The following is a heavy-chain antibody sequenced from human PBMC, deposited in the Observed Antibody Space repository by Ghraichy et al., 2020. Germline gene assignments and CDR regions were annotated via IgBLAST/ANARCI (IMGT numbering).Heavy chain of an antibody. D-gene: IGHD3-3*01. CDR3: ARGDDFCSGVMAYYYYMDV. J-gene: IGHJ6*03. Sequence: GGSLRLSCAASGFTFSSYSMNWVRQAPGKGLEWVSYISSSSSTIYYADSVKGRFTISRDNAKNSLYLQMNSLREEDTAVYYCARGDDFCSGVMAYYYYMDVWGKGTPVTVSS. CDR2: ISSSSSTI. CDR1: GFTFSSYS. V-gene: IGHV3-48*02.